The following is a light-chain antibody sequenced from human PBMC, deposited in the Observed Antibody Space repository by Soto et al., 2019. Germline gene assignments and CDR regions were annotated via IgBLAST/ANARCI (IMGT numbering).Light chain of an antibody. CDR3: QQSGRSPSIT. V-gene: IGKV3-20*01. J-gene: IGKJ5*01. Sequence: EIVLTQAPGTLSLSPGERATLSCRASQSVSSSYLAWYQQKPGQAPMLLISGASSRSTCLPHMASGSGSRTDFTLNISRLEPEDFAVYYCQQSGRSPSITFGQGPRLEIK. CDR2: GAS. CDR1: QSVSSSY.